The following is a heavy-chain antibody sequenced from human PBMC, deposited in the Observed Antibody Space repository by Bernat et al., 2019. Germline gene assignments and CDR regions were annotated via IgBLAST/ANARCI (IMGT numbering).Heavy chain of an antibody. D-gene: IGHD3-16*01. Sequence: VHLVESGGGVVQPGRSLRLSCAASGFTFSRYAMHWVRQAPGKGLEWVANIEKDGSEKYYVDSVKGRFTISRDNAKNSLYLQMNSLRAEDTAVYYCARGRFGRDSDSWGQGTLVIVSS. V-gene: IGHV3-7*01. CDR3: ARGRFGRDSDS. CDR1: GFTFSRYA. J-gene: IGHJ4*02. CDR2: IEKDGSEK.